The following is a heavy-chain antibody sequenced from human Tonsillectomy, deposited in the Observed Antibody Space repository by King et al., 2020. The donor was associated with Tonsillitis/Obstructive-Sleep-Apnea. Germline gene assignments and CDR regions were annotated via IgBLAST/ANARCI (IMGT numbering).Heavy chain of an antibody. V-gene: IGHV1-8*01. CDR1: GYTFTNYD. D-gene: IGHD3-10*01. CDR3: ACGSGTYSRAFDL. CDR2: MNPNSGNT. J-gene: IGHJ3*01. Sequence: QLVQSGAEVKKPGASVRVSCKASGYTFTNYDINWVRQATRQGLEWMGWMNPNSGNTGYAQKSQGRVTMTRNTSISTAYMYLSSLRSEDTAVYFCACGSGTYSRAFDLWGQGTVVTVSS.